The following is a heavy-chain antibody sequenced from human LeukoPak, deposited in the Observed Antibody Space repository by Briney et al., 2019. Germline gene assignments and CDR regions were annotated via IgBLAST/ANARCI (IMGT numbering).Heavy chain of an antibody. CDR3: ARDRNTDFWSGYYTNYCDY. J-gene: IGHJ4*02. CDR1: GFPSSGYW. CDR2: IKQNGVEK. V-gene: IGHV3-7*01. Sequence: GGSLRLSCEASGFPSSGYWMGWVRQAPGKGLEWVASIKQNGVEKHYVDAVEGRFTIARDDAKNSLYLQMNSLRAEDTAVYYCARDRNTDFWSGYYTNYCDYWGQGTLVTVSS. D-gene: IGHD3-3*01.